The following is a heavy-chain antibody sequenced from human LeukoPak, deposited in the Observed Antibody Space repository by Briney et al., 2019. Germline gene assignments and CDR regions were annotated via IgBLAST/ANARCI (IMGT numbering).Heavy chain of an antibody. J-gene: IGHJ4*02. CDR3: ASSYPVVTFDY. CDR2: IYYSGST. CDR1: GASMNNYY. D-gene: IGHD4-23*01. Sequence: SETLSLTCTFSGASMNNYYWSWIRQPPGKGLEWIGYIYYSGSTYYNPSLKSRVTISVDTSKNQFSLKLSSVTAADTAVYYCASSYPVVTFDYWGQGTLVTVSS. V-gene: IGHV4-59*08.